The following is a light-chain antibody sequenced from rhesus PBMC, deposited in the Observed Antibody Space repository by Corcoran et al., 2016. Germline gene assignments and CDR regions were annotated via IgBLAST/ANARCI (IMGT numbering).Light chain of an antibody. CDR2: KVS. CDR1: QSLVHSNGNTY. V-gene: IGKV2-64*01. Sequence: DVVMTQSPLSLPITPGQPASISCRSSQSLVHSNGNTYLSWYQQKPGQPQRLLIYKVSNRDSGVPDRFSGSGAGTDVSLKISRVEAEDVGVYYCGQGTHWPFTFGPGTKLDIK. J-gene: IGKJ3*01. CDR3: GQGTHWPFT.